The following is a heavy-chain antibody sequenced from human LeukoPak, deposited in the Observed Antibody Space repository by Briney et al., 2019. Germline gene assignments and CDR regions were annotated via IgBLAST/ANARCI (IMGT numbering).Heavy chain of an antibody. CDR1: GFTFSSYS. V-gene: IGHV3-48*01. J-gene: IGHJ4*02. CDR3: ARNSQYYYDSSGYYGGDY. CDR2: ISSSSSTI. Sequence: GGSLRLSCAASGFTFSSYSMNWVRQAPGKGLEWVSYISSSSSTIYYADSVKGRFTISRDNAKNSLYLQMNSLRAEDTAVYYCARNSQYYYDSSGYYGGDYWGQGTLVTVSS. D-gene: IGHD3-22*01.